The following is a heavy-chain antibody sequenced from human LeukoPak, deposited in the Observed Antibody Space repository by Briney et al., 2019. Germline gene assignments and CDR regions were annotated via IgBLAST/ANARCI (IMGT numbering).Heavy chain of an antibody. V-gene: IGHV3-30-3*01. CDR1: GFTFSSYA. CDR3: ARDLYGDSPPFDY. D-gene: IGHD4-17*01. J-gene: IGHJ4*02. Sequence: GGSLRLSCAASGFTFSSYAMHWVRQAPGKGLEWVAVISYDGSNKYYADSVKGRFTISRDNSKNTLYLQMNSLRAEDTAVYYCARDLYGDSPPFDYWGQGTLVTVSS. CDR2: ISYDGSNK.